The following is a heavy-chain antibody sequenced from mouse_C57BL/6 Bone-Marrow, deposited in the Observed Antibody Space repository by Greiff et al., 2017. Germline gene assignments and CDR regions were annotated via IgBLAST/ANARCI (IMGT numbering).Heavy chain of an antibody. Sequence: EVQVVESGGGLVKPGGSLKLSCAASGFTFSDYGMHWVRQAPEKGLEWVAYISSGSSTIYYADTVKGRFTISRGNAKNTLFLQMTSLRSEDTAMYYCASSYSVNAMDYWGQGTSVTVSS. CDR3: ASSYSVNAMDY. CDR2: ISSGSSTI. J-gene: IGHJ4*01. V-gene: IGHV5-17*01. CDR1: GFTFSDYG. D-gene: IGHD2-12*01.